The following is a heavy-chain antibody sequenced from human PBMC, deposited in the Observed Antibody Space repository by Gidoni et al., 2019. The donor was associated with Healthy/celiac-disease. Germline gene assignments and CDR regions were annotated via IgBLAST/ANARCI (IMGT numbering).Heavy chain of an antibody. V-gene: IGHV4-34*01. CDR3: ARGFHYDYVWGSYRQVYFDY. Sequence: QVQLQQWGAGLLKPSETLSLTCAVFAGSFSGYYWSWIRQPPGKGLEWIGEINHSGSTNYNPSLKSRVTISVDTSKNQFSLKLSSVTAADTAVYYCARGFHYDYVWGSYRQVYFDYWGQGTLVTVSS. CDR1: AGSFSGYY. J-gene: IGHJ4*02. D-gene: IGHD3-16*02. CDR2: INHSGST.